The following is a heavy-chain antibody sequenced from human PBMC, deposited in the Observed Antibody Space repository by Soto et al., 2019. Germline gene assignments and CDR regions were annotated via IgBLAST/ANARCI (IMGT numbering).Heavy chain of an antibody. CDR1: GFTFSSCV. CDR2: ISGSGGSA. V-gene: IGHV3-23*01. J-gene: IGHJ4*02. CDR3: AKGLPDTIFGVLIRFDS. D-gene: IGHD3-3*01. Sequence: EVQLLESGGDLVQPGGSLRLSCAATGFTFSSCVMSWVRQAPGKGLEWVSTISGSGGSAYYADSVKGRFTISRDNSKNTLYLHMNSLRVDDTAVYYCAKGLPDTIFGVLIRFDSWGQGTLVTVSS.